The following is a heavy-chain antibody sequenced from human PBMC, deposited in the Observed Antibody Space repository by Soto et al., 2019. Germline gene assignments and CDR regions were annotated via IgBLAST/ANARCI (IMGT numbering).Heavy chain of an antibody. D-gene: IGHD2-15*01. CDR2: IYWDDDK. CDR3: AYLPCSGGSCYWFSFSGMDV. Sequence: QITLKESGPTLVKPTQTLTLTCTFSGFSLSTSGVGVAWIRQPPGKALEGLALIYWDDDKSYRPSLESRPTITKDSSNTQVVLTMTNMDSVDTATYYCAYLPCSGGSCYWFSFSGMDVWGQGTTVTVSS. CDR1: GFSLSTSGVG. V-gene: IGHV2-5*02. J-gene: IGHJ6*02.